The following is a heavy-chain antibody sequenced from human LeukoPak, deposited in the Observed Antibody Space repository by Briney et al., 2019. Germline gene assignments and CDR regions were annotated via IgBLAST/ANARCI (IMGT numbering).Heavy chain of an antibody. CDR3: ARILLPTYYYDSSGYPQFDAFDI. CDR1: GGSISSGGYS. J-gene: IGHJ3*02. CDR2: IYYSGST. D-gene: IGHD3-22*01. V-gene: IGHV4-31*03. Sequence: PSQTLSLTCTVSGGSISSGGYSWSWIRQHPGKGLEWIGYIYYSGSTYYNPSLKSRVTISVDTSKNQFSLKLSSVTAADTAVYYCARILLPTYYYDSSGYPQFDAFDIWGQGTMVTVSS.